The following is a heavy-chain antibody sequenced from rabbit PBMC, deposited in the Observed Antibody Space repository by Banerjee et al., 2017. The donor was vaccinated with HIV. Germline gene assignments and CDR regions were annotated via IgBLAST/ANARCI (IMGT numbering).Heavy chain of an antibody. Sequence: QSLEESGGDLVKPGASLTLTCTASGFSFSSSHYINWFRQAPGKGLEWIGFVSAGGSGDAYYASRAKGRFTISKASTTTVTLQRTSLTAADAATYFCAREDTDIGDGYLWLWGPGTLVTVS. V-gene: IGHV1S40*01. CDR3: AREDTDIGDGYLWL. CDR1: GFSFSSSHY. D-gene: IGHD1-1*01. J-gene: IGHJ4*01. CDR2: VSAGGSGDA.